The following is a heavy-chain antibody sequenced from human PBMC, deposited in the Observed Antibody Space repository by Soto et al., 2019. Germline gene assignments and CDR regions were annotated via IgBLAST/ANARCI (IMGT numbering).Heavy chain of an antibody. Sequence: PGGSLRLSCAASGFTFSSYAMHWVRQAPGKGLEWVAVISYDGSNKYYADSVKGRFTISRDNSKNTLYLQMNSLRAEDTAVYYCARDRGRGTIFEGMDVWGQGTTVTVSS. J-gene: IGHJ6*02. CDR1: GFTFSSYA. D-gene: IGHD3-3*01. CDR2: ISYDGSNK. CDR3: ARDRGRGTIFEGMDV. V-gene: IGHV3-30-3*01.